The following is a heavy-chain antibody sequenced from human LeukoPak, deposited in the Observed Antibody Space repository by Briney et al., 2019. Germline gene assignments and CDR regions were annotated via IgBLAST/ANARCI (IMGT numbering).Heavy chain of an antibody. CDR2: ISAYNGNT. CDR1: GYTFTSYG. J-gene: IGHJ4*02. D-gene: IGHD3-3*01. V-gene: IGHV1-18*01. CDR3: ARDPDFWSGYYLHYFDY. Sequence: EASVKVSCKASGYTFTSYGISGVRQAAGQGLEWMGWISAYNGNTNYAQKLQGRVTMTTDTSTSTAYMELRSLRSEDTAVYYCARDPDFWSGYYLHYFDYWGQGTLVTVSS.